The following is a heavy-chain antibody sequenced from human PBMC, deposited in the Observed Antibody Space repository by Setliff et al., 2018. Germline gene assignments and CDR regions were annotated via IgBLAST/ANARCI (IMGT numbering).Heavy chain of an antibody. CDR3: ASRRTGPGGWFDY. CDR2: IYYRGTT. V-gene: IGHV4-59*08. Sequence: SETLSLTCTVSGGSIRDYYWNWIRQSPGKGLEWIGYIYYRGTTNYSPSLKSRVTISVDTSKNQFSLKLTSVTAADTAIYYCASRRTGPGGWFDYWGQGTLVTVSS. D-gene: IGHD1-26*01. J-gene: IGHJ5*01. CDR1: GGSIRDYY.